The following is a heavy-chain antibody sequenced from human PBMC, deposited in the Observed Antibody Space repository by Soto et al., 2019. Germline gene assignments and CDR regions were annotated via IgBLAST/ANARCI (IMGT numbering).Heavy chain of an antibody. J-gene: IGHJ6*03. CDR2: MNPNSGNT. CDR1: GYTFTSYD. CDR3: ARGASHCSSTSCYEYYYYYYMAV. V-gene: IGHV1-8*01. D-gene: IGHD2-2*01. Sequence: ASVKVSCKASGYTFTSYDINWVRQATGQGLEWMGWMNPNSGNTGYAQKFQGRVTMTRNTSISTAYMELSSLRSEDTAVYYCARGASHCSSTSCYEYYYYYYMAVWGKGTTVTVSS.